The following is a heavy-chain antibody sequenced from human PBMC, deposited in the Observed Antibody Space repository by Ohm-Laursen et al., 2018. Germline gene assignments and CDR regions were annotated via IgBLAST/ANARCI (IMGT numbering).Heavy chain of an antibody. J-gene: IGHJ6*02. CDR2: ISASNGNT. D-gene: IGHD6-19*01. V-gene: IGHV1-18*01. CDR3: ATTLAGYYAIDV. CDR1: GYTFISYG. Sequence: ATVKISCKASGYTFISYGIAWVRQAPGQGLEWMGWISASNGNTYYAQKLQGRVTMTTDTSTTTAYMELRSLRSDDTAVYYCATTLAGYYAIDVWGQGTTVTVSS.